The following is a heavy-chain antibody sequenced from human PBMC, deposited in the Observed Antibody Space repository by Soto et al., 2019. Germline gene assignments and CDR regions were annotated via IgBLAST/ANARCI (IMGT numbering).Heavy chain of an antibody. D-gene: IGHD3-9*01. J-gene: IGHJ3*01. Sequence: QVQLQESGPGLVKPSETLCRTATVAGASISNTGFYWSWIRQPPGKGLEWIGYIYASGSTTNNSSPKCIVTRSLDKSKTRVSLNLTTVTAVVTAMYYCARTTGSRSLDGWGHGTRVSVS. CDR3: ARTTGSRSLDG. CDR1: GASISNTGFY. V-gene: IGHV4-61*08. CDR2: IYASGST.